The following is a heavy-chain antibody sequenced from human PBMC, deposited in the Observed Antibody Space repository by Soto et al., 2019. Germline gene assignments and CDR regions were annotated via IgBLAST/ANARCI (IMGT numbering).Heavy chain of an antibody. CDR3: ATSIGWEQWLPIDY. D-gene: IGHD6-19*01. Sequence: SETLSLTCAVYGGSFSGYYWSWIRQPPGKGLEWIGEINHSGSTNYNPSLKSRVTISVDTSKNQFSLKLSSVTAADTAVYYCATSIGWEQWLPIDYWGQGTLVTVSS. CDR2: INHSGST. J-gene: IGHJ4*02. CDR1: GGSFSGYY. V-gene: IGHV4-34*01.